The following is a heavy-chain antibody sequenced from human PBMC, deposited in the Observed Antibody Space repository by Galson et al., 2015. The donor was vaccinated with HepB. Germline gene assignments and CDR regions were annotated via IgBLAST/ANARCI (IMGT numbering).Heavy chain of an antibody. J-gene: IGHJ2*01. CDR2: ISSSSSYI. D-gene: IGHD5-24*01. CDR3: ARVGDRDGYNYWVARYDWYFDL. CDR1: GFTFSSYS. Sequence: SLRLSCAASGFTFSSYSMNWVRQAPGKGLEWVSSISSSSSYIYYADSVKGRFTISRDNAKNSLYLQMNSLRAEDTAVYYCARVGDRDGYNYWVARYDWYFDLWGRGTLVTVSS. V-gene: IGHV3-21*01.